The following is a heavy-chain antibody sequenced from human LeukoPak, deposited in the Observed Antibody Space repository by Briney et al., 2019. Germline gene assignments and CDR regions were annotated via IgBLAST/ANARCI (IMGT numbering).Heavy chain of an antibody. J-gene: IGHJ5*02. CDR3: AKVVSVRYFDWINL. V-gene: IGHV3-48*02. Sequence: TGGSLRLSCVASGFTFSSYSMNWVRQAPGKGLEWVSYISSSSSPIYYADSVKGRFSISRDTAKNSLYLQMNSLRDEDTAVYYCAKVVSVRYFDWINLWGQGTLVTVSS. D-gene: IGHD3-9*01. CDR2: ISSSSSPI. CDR1: GFTFSSYS.